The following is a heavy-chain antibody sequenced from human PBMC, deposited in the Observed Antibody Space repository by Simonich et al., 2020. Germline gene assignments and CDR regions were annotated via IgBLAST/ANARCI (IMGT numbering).Heavy chain of an antibody. D-gene: IGHD6-13*01. V-gene: IGHV3-21*01. CDR3: ARDAAGDY. CDR1: GFTFSSYS. Sequence: EVQLVESGGGLVKPGWSLRLSCAASGFTFSSYSMNWVRQAPGKGPEWFSSISSSSSYIYYADSGKGRFTITRDNAKNSLYLQMNSLRAEDTAVYYCARDAAGDYWGQGTLVTVSS. J-gene: IGHJ4*02. CDR2: ISSSSSYI.